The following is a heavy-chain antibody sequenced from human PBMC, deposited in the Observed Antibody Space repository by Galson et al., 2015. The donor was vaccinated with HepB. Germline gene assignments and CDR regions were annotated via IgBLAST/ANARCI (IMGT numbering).Heavy chain of an antibody. CDR1: VGSINRSGFH. CDR2: IYYSGTT. J-gene: IGHJ4*02. CDR3: GRVGGLLEVAAFDF. Sequence: SETLSLTCSVSVGSINRSGFHWGWIRQPPEKGLELIGSIYYSGTTDDNPSLKSRVTISVDTSKNKFSLRLPSVPAADAGVYYCGRVGGLLEVAAFDFWGQGSLVTVSS. D-gene: IGHD2-15*01. V-gene: IGHV4-39*01.